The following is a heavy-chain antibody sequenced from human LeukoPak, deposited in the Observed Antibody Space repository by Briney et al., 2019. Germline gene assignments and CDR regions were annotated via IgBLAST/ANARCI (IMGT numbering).Heavy chain of an antibody. CDR1: GFTFSSYA. V-gene: IGHV3-23*01. Sequence: SGGSLRLSCAASGFTFSSYAMSWVRQAPGKGLEWVSAISGSGGSTYYADSVKGRFTISRDNSKNTLYLQMNSLRAEDTAVYYCAKDHIAGYGYEEYYYFDYWGQGTLVTVSS. CDR3: AKDHIAGYGYEEYYYFDY. J-gene: IGHJ4*02. CDR2: ISGSGGST. D-gene: IGHD5-18*01.